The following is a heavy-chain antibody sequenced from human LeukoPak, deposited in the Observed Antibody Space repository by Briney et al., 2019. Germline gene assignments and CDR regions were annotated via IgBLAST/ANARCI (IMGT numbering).Heavy chain of an antibody. J-gene: IGHJ4*02. V-gene: IGHV4-39*01. CDR1: GGSISSSSYY. Sequence: SETLSLTCTVSGGSISSSSYYWGWIRQPPGKGLEWIGSIYYSGSTYYNPSLKSRVTISVDTSKNPFSLKLSSVTAADTAVYYCARLGGSYYADFDYWGQGTLVTVSS. CDR2: IYYSGST. CDR3: ARLGGSYYADFDY. D-gene: IGHD1-26*01.